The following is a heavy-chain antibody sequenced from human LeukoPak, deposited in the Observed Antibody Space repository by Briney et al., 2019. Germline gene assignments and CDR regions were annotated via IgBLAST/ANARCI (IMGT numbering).Heavy chain of an antibody. J-gene: IGHJ4*02. CDR3: ARDNDLLRYFDWPLDY. Sequence: GGSLRLSCAASGFTFSSYSMNWVRQAPGKGLEWVSSISSSSSYIYYADSVTGRFTISRDNAKNSLYLQMNSLRAEDTAVYYCARDNDLLRYFDWPLDYWGQGTLVTVSS. D-gene: IGHD3-9*01. CDR2: ISSSSSYI. CDR1: GFTFSSYS. V-gene: IGHV3-21*01.